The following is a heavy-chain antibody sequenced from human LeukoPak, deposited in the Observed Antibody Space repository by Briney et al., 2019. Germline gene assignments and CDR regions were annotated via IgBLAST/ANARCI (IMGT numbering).Heavy chain of an antibody. CDR2: LSFDGSNK. CDR3: AREELGSSLGFDP. CDR1: GFTFSSYT. V-gene: IGHV3-30-3*01. Sequence: PGRSLRLSCAASGFTFSSYTIHWVRQPPGKGREWVAVLSFDGSNKYYADPVKGRFTISRDNSKNTLYLQMNSLRAEDTAVYYCAREELGSSLGFDPWGQGTLVTVSS. J-gene: IGHJ5*02. D-gene: IGHD3-16*01.